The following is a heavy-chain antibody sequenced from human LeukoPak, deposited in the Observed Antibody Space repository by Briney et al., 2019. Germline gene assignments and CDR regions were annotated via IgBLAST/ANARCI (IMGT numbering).Heavy chain of an antibody. D-gene: IGHD2-15*01. J-gene: IGHJ4*02. CDR2: IYYSGST. V-gene: IGHV4-31*03. CDR3: ARWFCSGGHCVFDY. CDR1: GGSISSGGYY. Sequence: PSQTLSLTCTVSGGSISSGGYYWSWIRQHPGKGLEWIGYIYYSGSTYYNPSLKSRVTISVDTSKNQFSLKLSSVTAADTAVYYCARWFCSGGHCVFDYWGQGTLVTVCS.